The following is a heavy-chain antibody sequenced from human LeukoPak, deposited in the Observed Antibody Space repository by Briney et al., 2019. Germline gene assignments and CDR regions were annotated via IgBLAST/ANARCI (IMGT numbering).Heavy chain of an antibody. Sequence: GGSLRLSCAASGFTFNSYAMSWVRQAPGKGLEWVSAIVGDTVTFYTDSVKGRFTISRDNSKNTLYLQMNGLRAGDTAIYYCARLKYGSPQHWGQGTLVTVSS. CDR1: GFTFNSYA. D-gene: IGHD1-26*01. J-gene: IGHJ1*01. CDR3: ARLKYGSPQH. V-gene: IGHV3-23*01. CDR2: IVGDTVT.